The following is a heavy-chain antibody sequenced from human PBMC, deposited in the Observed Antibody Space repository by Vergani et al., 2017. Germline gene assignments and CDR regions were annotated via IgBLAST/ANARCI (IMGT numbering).Heavy chain of an antibody. D-gene: IGHD2-15*01. V-gene: IGHV4-39*01. J-gene: IGHJ4*02. CDR1: GDSVISTDYH. CDR3: SSKRGACRAAYCHSYDF. Sequence: QVQLQESGPGLVKPSETLSLTCTVSGDSVISTDYHWGWIRPPPGKGLEWIGSMDYSGSTSSNPSLESRISISFETPKNQFSLRRTSVTAADTAVYYCSSKRGACRAAYCHSYDFWGPGTLVGVSS. CDR2: MDYSGST.